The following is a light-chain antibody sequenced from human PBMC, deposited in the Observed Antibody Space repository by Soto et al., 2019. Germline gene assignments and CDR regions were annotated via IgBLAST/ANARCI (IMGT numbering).Light chain of an antibody. CDR2: EVN. Sequence: QSALTQPPSVSGSPGQSVTISCTGTSSDVGTYNRVSWYQQPPGTAPKLIIYEVNNRPSGVPDRFSGSKSGNTASLTISGLQAEDEADYYCISYTGINTFVVFGGGTKLTVL. J-gene: IGLJ2*01. V-gene: IGLV2-18*02. CDR3: ISYTGINTFVV. CDR1: SSDVGTYNR.